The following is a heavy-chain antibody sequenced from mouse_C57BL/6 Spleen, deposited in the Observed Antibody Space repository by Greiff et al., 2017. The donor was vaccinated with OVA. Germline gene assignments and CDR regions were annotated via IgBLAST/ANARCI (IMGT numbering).Heavy chain of an antibody. CDR1: GYTFTDYY. J-gene: IGHJ4*01. CDR3: ARLIYYDSYYAMDY. Sequence: EVQLQQSGPELVKPGASVKISCKASGYTFTDYYMNWVKQSHGKSLEWIGDINPNNGGTSYNQKFKGKATLTVDKSSSTAYMELRSLTSEDSAVYYCARLIYYDSYYAMDYWGQGTSVTVSS. D-gene: IGHD2-4*01. CDR2: INPNNGGT. V-gene: IGHV1-26*01.